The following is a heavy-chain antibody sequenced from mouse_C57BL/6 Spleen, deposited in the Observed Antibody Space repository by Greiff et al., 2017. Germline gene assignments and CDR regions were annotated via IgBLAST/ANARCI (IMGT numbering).Heavy chain of an antibody. V-gene: IGHV1-81*01. CDR2: IYPRSGST. D-gene: IGHD1-1*01. Sequence: QVQLQQSGAELARPGASVKLSCKASGYTFTSYGISWVKQRTGQGLEWIGEIYPRSGSTYYNEKFKGKATLTADKSSSTAYMELRSLTSEDSAVYFCARSGYYGSSYKGYFDYWGQGTTLTVSS. CDR1: GYTFTSYG. CDR3: ARSGYYGSSYKGYFDY. J-gene: IGHJ2*01.